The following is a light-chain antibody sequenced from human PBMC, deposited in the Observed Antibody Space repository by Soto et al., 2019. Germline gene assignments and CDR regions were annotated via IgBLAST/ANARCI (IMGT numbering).Light chain of an antibody. J-gene: IGKJ1*01. V-gene: IGKV3-20*01. CDR2: GAS. CDR1: QSVSSSS. CDR3: QQYDSSPRT. Sequence: EIVLTQSPGTLSLSPVERATLSCMSSQSVSSSSLAWYQQKPGQAPRLLIFGASSRATGIPDRFSGSGSGTDFTLTINRLEPEDFAVYYCQQYDSSPRTCGQGTKGDIK.